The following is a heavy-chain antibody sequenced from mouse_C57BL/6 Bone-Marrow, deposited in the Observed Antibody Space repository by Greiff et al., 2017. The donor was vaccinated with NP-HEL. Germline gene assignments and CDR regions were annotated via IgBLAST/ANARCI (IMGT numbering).Heavy chain of an antibody. CDR1: GYTFTDYY. CDR2: INPNNGGT. CDR3: ARDYDYDVDY. Sequence: EVQLQQSGPELVKPGASVKISCKASGYTFTDYYMNWVKQSHGKSLEWIGDINPNNGGTSYNQKFKGKATLTVAKSSSTAYMELRSLTSEDSAVYYCARDYDYDVDYWGQGTTLTVSS. D-gene: IGHD2-4*01. V-gene: IGHV1-26*01. J-gene: IGHJ2*01.